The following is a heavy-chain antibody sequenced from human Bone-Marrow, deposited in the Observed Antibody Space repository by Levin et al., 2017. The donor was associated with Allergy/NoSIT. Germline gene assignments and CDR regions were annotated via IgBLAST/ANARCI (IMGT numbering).Heavy chain of an antibody. CDR3: ARDRGDGYNYRSPFDY. CDR1: GFTFSNYW. CDR2: IDERGSGK. D-gene: IGHD5-24*01. J-gene: IGHJ4*02. Sequence: PGGSLRLSCAASGFTFSNYWMSWVRQAPGKGLEWVVNIDERGSGKYYVDSVKGRFTVSRDNAENSLYLQMNNLRAGDTAVYYCARDRGDGYNYRSPFDYWGQGIVVTVSS. V-gene: IGHV3-7*01.